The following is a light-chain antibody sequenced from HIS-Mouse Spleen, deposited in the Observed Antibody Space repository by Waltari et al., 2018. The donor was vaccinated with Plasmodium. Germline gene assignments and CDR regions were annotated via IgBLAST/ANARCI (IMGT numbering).Light chain of an antibody. CDR2: EDS. J-gene: IGLJ3*02. CDR1: ALAKKY. CDR3: YSTDSSGNHRV. Sequence: SDELTQPPSVSVSPGQTARITCSGEALAKKYAYWYQQKSGQAPVLVIYEDSKRPSGIPERFSGSSSGTMATLTISGAQVEDEADYYCYSTDSSGNHRVFGGGTKLTVL. V-gene: IGLV3-10*01.